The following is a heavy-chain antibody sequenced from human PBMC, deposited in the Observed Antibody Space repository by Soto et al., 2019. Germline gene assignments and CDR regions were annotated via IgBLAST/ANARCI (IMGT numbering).Heavy chain of an antibody. Sequence: QISLKESGPTLVKPTETLTLTCSFSGFSLSTSGVGVGWIRQPPGKALEWLGMIYWNVEKRYSPSLTNRLTITKDTSTTQVVLTLTDMDPEDTGTYFCAHRRCSGGSCYFDYWGQGTLVTVSS. J-gene: IGHJ4*02. CDR2: IYWNVEK. V-gene: IGHV2-5*01. CDR3: AHRRCSGGSCYFDY. D-gene: IGHD2-15*01. CDR1: GFSLSTSGVG.